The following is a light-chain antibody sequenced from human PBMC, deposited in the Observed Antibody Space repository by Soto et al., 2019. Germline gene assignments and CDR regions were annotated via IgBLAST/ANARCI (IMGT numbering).Light chain of an antibody. J-gene: IGKJ5*01. V-gene: IGKV3-11*01. CDR2: TAS. CDR3: QQYNNWPPTT. Sequence: ETVLTQSPATLSLSPGERATLSCRASQSVCTSLVWYQQRPGQAPRLLIYTASNRATGIPARFSGSGSGTDFTLTISSLQSEDFAVYYCQQYNNWPPTTFGQGTRLEIK. CDR1: QSVCTS.